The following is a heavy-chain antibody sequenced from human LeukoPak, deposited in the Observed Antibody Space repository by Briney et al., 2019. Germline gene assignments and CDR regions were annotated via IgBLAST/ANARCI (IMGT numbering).Heavy chain of an antibody. D-gene: IGHD3-10*01. J-gene: IGHJ6*03. V-gene: IGHV1-18*01. Sequence: ASVKVSCKASGYTFTSYGISWVRQAPGQGLEWMGWISAYNGNTNYAQKLQGRVTMTTDTSTSTAYMELRSLRSDDTAVYYCARDSEGLWFGELFGYYYYYMDVWGKGTTVTISS. CDR2: ISAYNGNT. CDR3: ARDSEGLWFGELFGYYYYYMDV. CDR1: GYTFTSYG.